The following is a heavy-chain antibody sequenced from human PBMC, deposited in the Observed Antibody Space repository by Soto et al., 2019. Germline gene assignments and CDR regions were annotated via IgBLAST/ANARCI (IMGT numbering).Heavy chain of an antibody. CDR3: ARYRFSGNKLSKFEY. CDR2: IYHTWST. Sequence: PSETLSLTCTVSGVTVSSDAYYWSWIRHHPGKGLEGIGNIYHTWSTYYSPSLKSRVVISLDTSNNQFSLTLTSVTAADTAVYYCARYRFSGNKLSKFEYWGRGTMVTVSS. J-gene: IGHJ4*02. CDR1: GVTVSSDAYY. D-gene: IGHD3-16*02. V-gene: IGHV4-31*03.